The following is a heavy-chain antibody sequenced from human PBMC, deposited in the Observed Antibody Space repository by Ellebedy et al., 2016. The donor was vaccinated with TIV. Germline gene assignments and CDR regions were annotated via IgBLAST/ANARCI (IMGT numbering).Heavy chain of an antibody. Sequence: GGSLRLSCAASGFTLSRYWMHWVRQAPGKGLEWVSVIYNGDGTYYADSVKGRFTISRDSLKNTVYLQMTSLRVDDTAVYYCVTRDYSGSREDWGQGTLVTVSS. J-gene: IGHJ4*02. CDR2: IYNGDGT. V-gene: IGHV3-53*01. D-gene: IGHD3-10*01. CDR3: VTRDYSGSRED. CDR1: GFTLSRYW.